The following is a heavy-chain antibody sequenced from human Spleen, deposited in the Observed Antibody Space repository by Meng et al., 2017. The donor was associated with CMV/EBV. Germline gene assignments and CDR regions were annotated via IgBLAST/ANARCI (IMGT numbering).Heavy chain of an antibody. CDR1: TFTSYE. J-gene: IGHJ5*02. CDR2: ISASNGNT. D-gene: IGHD2-2*01. CDR3: ARGGQGCSSATCYAWVDP. V-gene: IGHV1-18*01. Sequence: TFTSYEISWVRQAPGQGLEWMGGISASNGNTNYAQKFQGRVTMTTDTSTSTAYMELRSLRSDDTAVYYCARGGQGCSSATCYAWVDPWGQGTLVTVSS.